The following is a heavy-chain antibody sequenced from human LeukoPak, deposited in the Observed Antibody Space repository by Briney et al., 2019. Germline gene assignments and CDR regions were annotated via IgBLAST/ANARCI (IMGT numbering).Heavy chain of an antibody. Sequence: SETLSLTCTVSGGSISSSSYYWGFIRQPPGKGLEWIGSIYYSGSTYYNPSLKSRVTISVDTSKDQFSLKVTSVTAADTAVYYCAVGDLAWYDAGRFHFDYWGQGTLVTVSS. J-gene: IGHJ4*02. CDR2: IYYSGST. CDR3: AVGDLAWYDAGRFHFDY. CDR1: GGSISSSSYY. V-gene: IGHV4-39*01. D-gene: IGHD3-10*01.